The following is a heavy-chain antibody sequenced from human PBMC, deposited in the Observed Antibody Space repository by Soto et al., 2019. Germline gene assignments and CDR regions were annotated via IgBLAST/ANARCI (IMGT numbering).Heavy chain of an antibody. CDR2: ISAYNGNT. J-gene: IGHJ4*02. CDR1: GYTFTSYG. Sequence: ASVKVSCKASGYTFTSYGISWVRQAPGQGLEWMGWISAYNGNTNYAQKLQGRVTMTTDTSTSTAYMELRSLRSDDTAVYYCAIYHELGGAMVSYYFDYWGQGTLVTVSS. CDR3: AIYHELGGAMVSYYFDY. D-gene: IGHD5-18*01. V-gene: IGHV1-18*01.